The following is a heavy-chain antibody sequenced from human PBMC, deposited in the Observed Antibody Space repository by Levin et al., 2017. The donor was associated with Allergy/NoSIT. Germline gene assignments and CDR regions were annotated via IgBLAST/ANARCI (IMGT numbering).Heavy chain of an antibody. V-gene: IGHV3-23*01. Sequence: LSLTCAASGFTFSSYAMSWVRQAPGKGLEWVSAISGSGGSTYYADSVKGRFTISRDNSKNTLYLQMNSLRAEDTAVYYCAKDPGYSYGLYYFDYWGQGTLVTVSS. J-gene: IGHJ4*02. CDR2: ISGSGGST. CDR1: GFTFSSYA. CDR3: AKDPGYSYGLYYFDY. D-gene: IGHD5-18*01.